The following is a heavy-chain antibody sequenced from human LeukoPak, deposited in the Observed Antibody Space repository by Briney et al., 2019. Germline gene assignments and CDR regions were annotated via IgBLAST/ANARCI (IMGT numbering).Heavy chain of an antibody. CDR3: ARGAIAVAGTIIFDAFDI. V-gene: IGHV3-53*01. J-gene: IGHJ3*02. D-gene: IGHD6-19*01. Sequence: GGSLRLSCAASGFTVSSNYMSWVRQAPGKGLEWVSVIYSGATTYYADSVKGRFTISRDNSKNTLYLQMNNLRAEDTAVYYCARGAIAVAGTIIFDAFDIWGQGTMVTVSS. CDR2: IYSGATT. CDR1: GFTVSSNY.